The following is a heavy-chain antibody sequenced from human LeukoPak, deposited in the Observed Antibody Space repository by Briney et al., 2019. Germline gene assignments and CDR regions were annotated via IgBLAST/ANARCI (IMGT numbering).Heavy chain of an antibody. J-gene: IGHJ6*02. V-gene: IGHV3-11*01. Sequence: GGSLRLSCAASGFTFRDYNMNWVRQAPGKGLEWVSYITDSGSTIHYADSVNGRFTISRDNAKNSLYLQMNSLRAEDSAVYYCARAIGVTGGGVDVWGRGTTVTVSS. CDR1: GFTFRDYN. CDR3: ARAIGVTGGGVDV. CDR2: ITDSGSTI. D-gene: IGHD4-23*01.